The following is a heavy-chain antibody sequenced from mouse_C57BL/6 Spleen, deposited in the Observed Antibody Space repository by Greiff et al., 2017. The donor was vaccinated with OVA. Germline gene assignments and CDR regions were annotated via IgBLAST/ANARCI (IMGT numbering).Heavy chain of an antibody. J-gene: IGHJ2*01. CDR2: IDPSDSYT. CDR3: ARLNYYGSSVDY. D-gene: IGHD1-1*01. CDR1: GYTFTSYW. V-gene: IGHV1-59*01. Sequence: QVQLQQPGAELVRPGTSVKLSCKASGYTFTSYWMHWVKQRPGQGLEWIGVIDPSDSYTNYNQKFKGKATLTVDTSSSTAYMQLSSLTSEDSAVYYCARLNYYGSSVDYWGQGTTLTVSS.